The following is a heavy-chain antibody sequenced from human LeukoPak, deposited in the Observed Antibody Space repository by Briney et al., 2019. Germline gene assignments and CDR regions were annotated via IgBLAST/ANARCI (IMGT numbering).Heavy chain of an antibody. Sequence: SETLSLTCTVSGGSISSGSYYWSWIRQPAGKGLEWIGRIYTSGSTNYNPSLKSRVTISVDTSKNQFSLKLSSVTAADTAVYYCARRRVVVWNDSDAFDIWGQGTVVTVSS. V-gene: IGHV4-61*02. CDR2: IYTSGST. D-gene: IGHD1-1*01. J-gene: IGHJ3*02. CDR1: GGSISSGSYY. CDR3: ARRRVVVWNDSDAFDI.